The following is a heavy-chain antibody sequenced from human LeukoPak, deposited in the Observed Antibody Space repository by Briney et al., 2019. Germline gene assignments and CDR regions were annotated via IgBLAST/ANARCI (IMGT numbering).Heavy chain of an antibody. CDR1: GYTFTDYY. Sequence: ASVKVSSKASGYTFTDYYMHWVRQAPGQEFEWMRWINPNDGDTNYAQKFQRRVTMTRDTSISTAHMEVSRLRSDDTAVYYCARAKFLDCSSSTFLFDYWGQGTLVTVSS. D-gene: IGHD2-2*01. CDR3: ARAKFLDCSSSTFLFDY. CDR2: INPNDGDT. J-gene: IGHJ4*02. V-gene: IGHV1-2*02.